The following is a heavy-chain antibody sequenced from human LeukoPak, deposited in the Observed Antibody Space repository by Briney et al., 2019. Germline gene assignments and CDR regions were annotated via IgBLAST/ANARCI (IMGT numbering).Heavy chain of an antibody. V-gene: IGHV1-2*02. CDR1: GYTFTGYY. Sequence: ASVKVSCKASGYTFTGYYMHWVRQAPGQGLEWMGWINPNSGGTNYAQKFQGRVTMTRDTSISKAYMELSRLRSDDTAVYYCARGKYSSSWYGSYFDYWGQGTLVTVSS. CDR3: ARGKYSSSWYGSYFDY. J-gene: IGHJ4*02. D-gene: IGHD6-13*01. CDR2: INPNSGGT.